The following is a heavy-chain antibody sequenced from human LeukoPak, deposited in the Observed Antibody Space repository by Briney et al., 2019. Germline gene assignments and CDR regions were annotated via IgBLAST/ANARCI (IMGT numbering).Heavy chain of an antibody. CDR2: ISGSGGST. CDR1: GFTFSSYA. J-gene: IGHJ6*02. D-gene: IGHD7-27*01. CDR3: AKVDEGPGAVDLLLRLYYYYGMDV. Sequence: GGSLRLSCAASGFTFSSYAMSWVRQAPGKGLEWVSAISGSGGSTYYADSVKGRFTISRDNSKNTLYLQMNSLRAEDTAVYYCAKVDEGPGAVDLLLRLYYYYGMDVWGQGTTVTVSS. V-gene: IGHV3-23*01.